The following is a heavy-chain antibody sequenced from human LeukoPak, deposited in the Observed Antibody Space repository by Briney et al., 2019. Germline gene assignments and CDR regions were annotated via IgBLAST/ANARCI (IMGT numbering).Heavy chain of an antibody. V-gene: IGHV3-7*01. D-gene: IGHD1-26*01. CDR1: GCTFSSYW. Sequence: GGSLRLSCAASGCTFSSYWMSWVRQAPGKGLEWVANIKQDGSEKYYVDSVKGRFTISRDNAKNSLYLEMNSLRAEDTAVYYCLVGEELCYYYGMDVWGQGTTVTVSS. J-gene: IGHJ6*02. CDR2: IKQDGSEK. CDR3: LVGEELCYYYGMDV.